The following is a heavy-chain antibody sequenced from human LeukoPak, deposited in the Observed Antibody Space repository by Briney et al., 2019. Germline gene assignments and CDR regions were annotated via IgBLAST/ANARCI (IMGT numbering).Heavy chain of an antibody. D-gene: IGHD3-10*01. V-gene: IGHV3-30*04. CDR1: GFTFSSYA. CDR2: ISYDGSNK. J-gene: IGHJ3*02. CDR3: ARALTLNLWFGESYPEAFDI. Sequence: GGSLRLSCAASGFTFSSYAMHWVRQAPGKGLEWVAVISYDGSNKYYADSVKGRFTISRDNSKNTLYLQMNSLRAEDTAVYYCARALTLNLWFGESYPEAFDIWGQGTMVTVSS.